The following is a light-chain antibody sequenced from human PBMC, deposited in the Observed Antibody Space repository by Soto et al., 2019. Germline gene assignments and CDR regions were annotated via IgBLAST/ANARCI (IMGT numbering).Light chain of an antibody. CDR2: DNS. Sequence: QSVLTQPPSVSGAPGQRDTISCTGSSSNIVAGYDVHWYQHLPGTAPKLLIYDNSNRPSGVPDRFSGSKSGTSASLAITGLQAEDEADYYCQSYDSSLSGVVFGGETKVTVL. CDR3: QSYDSSLSGVV. CDR1: SSNIVAGYD. J-gene: IGLJ2*01. V-gene: IGLV1-40*01.